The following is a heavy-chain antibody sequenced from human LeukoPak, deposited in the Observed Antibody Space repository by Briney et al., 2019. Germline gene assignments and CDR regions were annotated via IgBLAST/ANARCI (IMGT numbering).Heavy chain of an antibody. CDR3: ASLKWELLRNDY. V-gene: IGHV3-30*03. CDR2: ISYDGSNK. D-gene: IGHD1-26*01. Sequence: GGSLRLSCAASGFTFSSYGMHWVRQAPGKGLEWVAVISYDGSNKYYADSVKGRFTISRDNAKNSLYLQMNSLRAEDTAVYYCASLKWELLRNDYWGQGTLVTVSS. J-gene: IGHJ4*02. CDR1: GFTFSSYG.